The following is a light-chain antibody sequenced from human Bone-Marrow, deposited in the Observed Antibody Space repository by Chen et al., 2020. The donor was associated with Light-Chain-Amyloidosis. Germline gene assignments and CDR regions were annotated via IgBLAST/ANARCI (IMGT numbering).Light chain of an antibody. CDR1: SSDIGSYDY. CDR3: SLYIGSGTCV. CDR2: DVS. V-gene: IGLV2-14*03. Sequence: QSALTQPASVSGSPGQSITISCTGTSSDIGSYDYVSWYQRHPGEAPKLMIYDVSYRPSGISDRFAGFTSANTASLTISGLQGEDEADYFCSLYIGSGTCVFGSGTKVTVL. J-gene: IGLJ1*01.